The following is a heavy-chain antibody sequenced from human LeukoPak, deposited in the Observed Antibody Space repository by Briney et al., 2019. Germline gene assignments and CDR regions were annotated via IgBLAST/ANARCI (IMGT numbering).Heavy chain of an antibody. CDR3: ASHNYDSTNYYSGMDV. CDR2: IYYSGST. V-gene: IGHV4-30-4*01. J-gene: IGHJ6*02. Sequence: SQTLSLTCTVSGGSISSGDYYWSWIRQPPGKGLEWIGYIYYSGSTYYNPSLKSRVTISVDTSKNQFSLKLSSVTAADTAVYYCASHNYDSTNYYSGMDVWGQGTTVTVSS. CDR1: GGSISSGDYY. D-gene: IGHD3-22*01.